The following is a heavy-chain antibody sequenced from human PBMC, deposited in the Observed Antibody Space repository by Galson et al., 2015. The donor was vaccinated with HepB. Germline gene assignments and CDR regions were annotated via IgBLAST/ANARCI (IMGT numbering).Heavy chain of an antibody. J-gene: IGHJ6*02. CDR2: ISAYNGNT. V-gene: IGHV1-18*04. CDR1: GYTFTSYG. CDR3: ARDPGLRYFDDADYYYYGMDV. Sequence: SVKVSCKASGYTFTSYGISWVRQAPGQGLGWMGWISAYNGNTNYAQKLQGRVTMTTDTSTSTAYMELRSLRSDDTAVYYCARDPGLRYFDDADYYYYGMDVWGQGTTVTVSS. D-gene: IGHD3-9*01.